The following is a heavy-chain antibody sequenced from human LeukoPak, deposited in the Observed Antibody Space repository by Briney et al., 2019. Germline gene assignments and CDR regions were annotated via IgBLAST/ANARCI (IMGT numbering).Heavy chain of an antibody. V-gene: IGHV3-74*01. CDR2: VNIDGSRV. Sequence: GRSLRLSCGASGLTFSDYWLHWVRQVPGKGLEWVSRVNIDGSRVTYADSVKGRFTISRDNAKNTLYLQMNSLRAEDTAVYYCARDSGSYGFSYYFDYWGQGTLVTVSS. CDR1: GLTFSDYW. CDR3: ARDSGSYGFSYYFDY. J-gene: IGHJ4*02. D-gene: IGHD5-18*01.